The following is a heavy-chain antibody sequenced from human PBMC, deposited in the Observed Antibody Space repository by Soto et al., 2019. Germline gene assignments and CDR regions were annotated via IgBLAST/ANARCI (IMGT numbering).Heavy chain of an antibody. J-gene: IGHJ4*02. V-gene: IGHV3-30*18. CDR3: AKDRVGGTFYTPLGF. Sequence: GGSLRLSCQASGFNFDNYGMHWVRQAPGKGLEWVAVITYDGSFQYYADSVKGRFTISRDNSKNTLSLHLNTLKPEDTAVYHCAKDRVGGTFYTPLGFWGQGTLVTVSS. CDR2: ITYDGSFQ. CDR1: GFNFDNYG. D-gene: IGHD1-7*01.